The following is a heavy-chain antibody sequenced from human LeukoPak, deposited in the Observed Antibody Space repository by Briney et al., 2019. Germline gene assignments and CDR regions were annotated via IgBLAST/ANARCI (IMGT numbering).Heavy chain of an antibody. Sequence: PSETLSLTCTVSGGSISSYYWSWIRQPPGKGLEWIGYIYYSGSTNYNPSLKSRVTISVDTSKNQFSLKLSSVTAADTAVYYCARHAEKLDSSSWYGQAAFDIWGQGTMVTVSS. CDR1: GGSISSYY. V-gene: IGHV4-59*08. D-gene: IGHD6-13*01. CDR2: IYYSGST. J-gene: IGHJ3*02. CDR3: ARHAEKLDSSSWYGQAAFDI.